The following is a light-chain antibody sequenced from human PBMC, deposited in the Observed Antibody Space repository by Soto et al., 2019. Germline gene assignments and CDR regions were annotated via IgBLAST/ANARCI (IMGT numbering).Light chain of an antibody. CDR3: QQYNNWWT. CDR1: ESVRSSY. CDR2: GAS. V-gene: IGKV3-20*01. Sequence: EIVLTQSPGTLSLSPGERATLSCRTSESVRSSYLAWYQQKPGQPPRLLIYGASSRATGVPARFSGSGSGTDFTLTISSLQSEDFGVYYCQQYNNWWTFGQGTKVEI. J-gene: IGKJ1*01.